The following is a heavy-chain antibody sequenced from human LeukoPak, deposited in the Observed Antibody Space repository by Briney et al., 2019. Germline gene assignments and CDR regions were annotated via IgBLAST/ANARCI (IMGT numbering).Heavy chain of an antibody. CDR1: GGSISSYY. D-gene: IGHD6-6*01. Sequence: PSETLSLTCTVSGGSISSYYRSWIRQPAGKGLEWIGRIYTSGSTNYNPSLKSRVTLSVDTSKNQFSLKLSSVTAADTAVYYCARDLAARSSPAHWFDPWGQGTLVTVSS. CDR2: IYTSGST. CDR3: ARDLAARSSPAHWFDP. J-gene: IGHJ5*02. V-gene: IGHV4-4*07.